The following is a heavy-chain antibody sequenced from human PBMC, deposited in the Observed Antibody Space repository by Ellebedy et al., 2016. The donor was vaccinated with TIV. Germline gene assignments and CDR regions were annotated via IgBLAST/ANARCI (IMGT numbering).Heavy chain of an antibody. J-gene: IGHJ4*02. D-gene: IGHD1-26*01. CDR2: IIPIFGTA. Sequence: SVKVSCXASGGTFSSYAISWVRQAPGQGLEWMGGIIPIFGTANYAQKFQGRVTITADKSTSTAYMELSSLRSEDTAVYYCARAGYSGSYSHDYWGQGTLVTVSS. V-gene: IGHV1-69*06. CDR3: ARAGYSGSYSHDY. CDR1: GGTFSSYA.